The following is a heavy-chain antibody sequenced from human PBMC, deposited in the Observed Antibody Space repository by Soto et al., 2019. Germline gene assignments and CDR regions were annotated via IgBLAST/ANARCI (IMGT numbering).Heavy chain of an antibody. CDR3: AKDRGSSGSYYYYYGMDV. V-gene: IGHV3-23*01. CDR1: GFTFSSYA. J-gene: IGHJ6*02. D-gene: IGHD3-10*01. CDR2: ISGSGGST. Sequence: TVGSLRLSCAASGFTFSSYAMSWVRQAPGKGLEWVSAISGSGGSTYYADSVKGRFAISRDNSKNTLYLQMNSLRAEDTAVYYCAKDRGSSGSYYYYYGMDVWGQGTTVTNSS.